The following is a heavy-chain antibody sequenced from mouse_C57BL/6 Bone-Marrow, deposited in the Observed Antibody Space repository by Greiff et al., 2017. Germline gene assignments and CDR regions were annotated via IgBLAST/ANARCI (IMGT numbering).Heavy chain of an antibody. J-gene: IGHJ3*01. CDR1: GFTFSSYG. D-gene: IGHD2-1*01. CDR2: ISSGGSYT. V-gene: IGHV5-6*01. Sequence: EVHLVESGGDLVKPGGSLKLSCAASGFTFSSYGMSWVRQTPDKRLEWVATISSGGSYTYYPDSVQGRFTISRDNAKNTLYLQMSSLKSEDTAMYYCARHFHYYGNTDWFAYWGQGTLVTVSA. CDR3: ARHFHYYGNTDWFAY.